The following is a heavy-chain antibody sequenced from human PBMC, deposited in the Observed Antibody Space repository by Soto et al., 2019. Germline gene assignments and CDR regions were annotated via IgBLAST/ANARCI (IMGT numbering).Heavy chain of an antibody. CDR2: ISWNSGSI. Sequence: GGSLRLSCAASGFTFDDYAMHWVRQAPGKGLEWVSGISWNSGSIGYADSVKGRFTISRDNAKNSLYLQMNSLRAEDTASYYCAKEVPCTNVKRCGMDVWGQGTTVTVSS. J-gene: IGHJ6*02. CDR3: AKEVPCTNVKRCGMDV. D-gene: IGHD2-8*01. CDR1: GFTFDDYA. V-gene: IGHV3-9*01.